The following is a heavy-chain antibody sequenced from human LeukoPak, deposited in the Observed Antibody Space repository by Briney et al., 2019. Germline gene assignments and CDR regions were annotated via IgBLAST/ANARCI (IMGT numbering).Heavy chain of an antibody. CDR1: GGSISSGSYY. V-gene: IGHV4-61*02. CDR2: IYTSGST. J-gene: IGHJ5*02. Sequence: PSETLSLTCTVSGGSISSGSYYWRWIRQPAGKGLEWIGRIYTSGSTNYNPSLKSRVTISVDTSKNQFSLKLSSVTAADTAVYYCARGRFTYDSSGYSIWFDPWGQGTLVTVSS. D-gene: IGHD3-22*01. CDR3: ARGRFTYDSSGYSIWFDP.